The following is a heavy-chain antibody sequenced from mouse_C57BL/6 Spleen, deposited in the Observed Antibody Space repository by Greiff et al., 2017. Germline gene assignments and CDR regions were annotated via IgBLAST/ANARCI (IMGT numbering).Heavy chain of an antibody. CDR3: ARRTWGYDGYFDV. D-gene: IGHD2-2*01. CDR2: ISSGSSTI. J-gene: IGHJ1*03. Sequence: EVHLVESGGGLVKPGGSLKLSCAASGFTFSDYGMHWVRQAPEKGLEWVAYISSGSSTIYYADTVKGRFTISRDNAKNTLFLQMTSLRSEDTAMYYCARRTWGYDGYFDVWGTGTTVTVSS. CDR1: GFTFSDYG. V-gene: IGHV5-17*01.